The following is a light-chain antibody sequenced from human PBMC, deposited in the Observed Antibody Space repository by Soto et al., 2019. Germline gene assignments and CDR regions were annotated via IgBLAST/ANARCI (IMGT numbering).Light chain of an antibody. CDR3: VLYMGSVPV. V-gene: IGLV8-61*01. Sequence: QAVVTQEPSFSVSPGRTVTLTCGLSSGSVSTSYYPSWYQQTPGQAPRTLIYRTNTRSSGVPDRFSGSILGNKAALTITGPQADDESDYYCVLYMGSVPVFGGGTKLTVL. CDR1: SGSVSTSYY. J-gene: IGLJ2*01. CDR2: RTN.